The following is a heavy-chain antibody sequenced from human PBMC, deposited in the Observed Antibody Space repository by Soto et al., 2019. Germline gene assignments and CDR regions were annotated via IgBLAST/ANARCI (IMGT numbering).Heavy chain of an antibody. CDR2: INSDGSST. V-gene: IGHV3-74*01. CDR1: GFTFSSYW. J-gene: IGHJ6*03. D-gene: IGHD4-17*01. CDR3: ARGHGDYYYYYMDV. Sequence: GGSLRLSCAASGFTFSSYWMHWVRQAPGKGLVWVSRINSDGSSTSYADSVKGRFTISRDNAKNTLYLQMNSLRAEDTAVYYCARGHGDYYYYYMDVWGKGTTVTVSS.